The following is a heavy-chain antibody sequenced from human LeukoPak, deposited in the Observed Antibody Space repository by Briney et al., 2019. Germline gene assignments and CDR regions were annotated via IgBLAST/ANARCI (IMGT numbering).Heavy chain of an antibody. J-gene: IGHJ4*02. CDR1: GGSISSYY. Sequence: PPETLSLTCTVSGGSISSYYWSWIRQPPGKGLEWIGYIYYSGSTNYNPSLKSRVTISVDTSKNQFSLKLSSVTAADTAVYYCARGGEQQLANWGQGTLVTVSS. CDR3: ARGGEQQLAN. D-gene: IGHD6-13*01. V-gene: IGHV4-59*01. CDR2: IYYSGST.